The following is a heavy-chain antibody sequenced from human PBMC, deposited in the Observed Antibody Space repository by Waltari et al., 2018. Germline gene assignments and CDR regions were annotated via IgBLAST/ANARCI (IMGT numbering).Heavy chain of an antibody. V-gene: IGHV4-61*02. CDR1: GGSISSGSYY. CDR2: IYTSGST. Sequence: QVQLQESGPGLVKPSQTLSLTCTVSGGSISSGSYYWSWIRQPAGKGLEWIGRIYTSGSTNYNPSLKSRVTISVDTSKNQFSLKLSSVTAADTAVYYCARAGGWDAFDIWGQGTMVTVSS. J-gene: IGHJ3*02. D-gene: IGHD3-16*01. CDR3: ARAGGWDAFDI.